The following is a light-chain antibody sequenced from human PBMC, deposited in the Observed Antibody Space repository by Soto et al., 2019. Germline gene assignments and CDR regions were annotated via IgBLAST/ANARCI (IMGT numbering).Light chain of an antibody. CDR2: GAS. CDR1: HSVSSSY. J-gene: IGKJ5*01. Sequence: EIVLTQSPGTLSLSPGERDTLSCRASHSVSSSYLAWYQQKPDQAPRLLIYGASSRATGIPDRFSGGGSGTDFTLTISRLEPEDFAVYYCQQFDTSPPSTFGHGTRLEIK. V-gene: IGKV3-20*01. CDR3: QQFDTSPPST.